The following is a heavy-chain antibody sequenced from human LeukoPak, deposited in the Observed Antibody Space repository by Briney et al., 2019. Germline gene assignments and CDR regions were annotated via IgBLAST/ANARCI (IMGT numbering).Heavy chain of an antibody. CDR3: TNRRYLDY. J-gene: IGHJ4*02. CDR1: GFTFSSHD. V-gene: IGHV3-30*18. CDR2: VTNDENYK. D-gene: IGHD3-9*01. Sequence: GGSLRLSCAASGFTFSSHDMHWVRQAPGKGLEWVAMVTNDENYKNYADSVKGRFTVSRDNSHSTLFLQMGSLRVEDTAIYYCTNRRYLDYWGQGTLVTVSS.